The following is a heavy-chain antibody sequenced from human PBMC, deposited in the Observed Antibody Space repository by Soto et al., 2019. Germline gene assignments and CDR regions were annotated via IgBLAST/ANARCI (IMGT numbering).Heavy chain of an antibody. CDR2: ISGSGGST. V-gene: IGHV3-23*01. CDR1: GFTFSSYA. J-gene: IGHJ4*02. CDR3: AKGGGIVVVPAAMFSY. Sequence: EVQLLESGGGLVQPGGSLRLSCAASGFTFSSYAMSWVRQAPGKGLEWVSAISGSGGSTYYADSVKGRFTISRDHSKNTLYLQRNGLRAEDTAVYYCAKGGGIVVVPAAMFSYWGQGTLVTVSS. D-gene: IGHD2-2*01.